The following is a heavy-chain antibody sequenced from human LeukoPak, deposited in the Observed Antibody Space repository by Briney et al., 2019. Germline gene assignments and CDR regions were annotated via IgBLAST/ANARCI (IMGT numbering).Heavy chain of an antibody. J-gene: IGHJ6*03. CDR2: IYYSGST. CDR1: GGSISSYY. D-gene: IGHD2-2*01. V-gene: IGHV4-59*08. CDR3: ARGPRYCYNTSCQWNYYYYMDV. Sequence: SETLSLTCTVSGGSISSYYWSWIRQPPGKGLEWIGYIYYSGSTNYNPSLKSRVTISVDTSKNQFSLKLSSMTAADTAVYYCARGPRYCYNTSCQWNYYYYMDVWGKGTTVTVSS.